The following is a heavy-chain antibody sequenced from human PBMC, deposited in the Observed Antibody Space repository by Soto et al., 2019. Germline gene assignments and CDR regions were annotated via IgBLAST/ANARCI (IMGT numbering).Heavy chain of an antibody. Sequence: EVQLVESGGGLVQPGGSLRLSCAASGFTFSSYSMNWVRQAPGKGLEWVSYISSSSSTIYYADSVKGRFPISRDNAKKSLYLQMNSLRDEDTAVYYCAREGTRGGFLNWFDPWSQGTLVTVSS. CDR3: AREGTRGGFLNWFDP. D-gene: IGHD3-10*01. J-gene: IGHJ5*02. CDR2: ISSSSSTI. CDR1: GFTFSSYS. V-gene: IGHV3-48*02.